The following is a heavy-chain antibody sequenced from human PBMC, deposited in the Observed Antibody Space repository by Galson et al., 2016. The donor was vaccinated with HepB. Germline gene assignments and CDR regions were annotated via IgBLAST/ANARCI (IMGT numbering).Heavy chain of an antibody. Sequence: SLRLSCAASGFTFRTYTMSWVRQAPGKGLAWVSGISGGGGSTYYADSVKGRLTISRDNPKNLVYLQIHSLRVEDTAVYFCAKDRYCGGGACSWSYFDLWGPGIQVTVSS. CDR2: ISGGGGST. J-gene: IGHJ4*02. V-gene: IGHV3-23*01. CDR3: AKDRYCGGGACSWSYFDL. CDR1: GFTFRTYT. D-gene: IGHD2-15*01.